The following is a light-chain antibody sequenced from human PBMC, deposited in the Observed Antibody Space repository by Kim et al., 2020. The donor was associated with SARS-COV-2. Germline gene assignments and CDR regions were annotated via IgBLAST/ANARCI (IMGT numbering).Light chain of an antibody. CDR2: KVS. CDR3: MQGSHLYS. V-gene: IGKV2-30*01. CDR1: QSLLYSGGNTY. Sequence: GKPASSSGRSSQSLLYSGGNTYLHWFHQRPGQSPRRLIYKVSNRYPGVPDRFSGSGSGSDFTLKISRVEAEDVGVYYCMQGSHLYSFGQGTKLEI. J-gene: IGKJ2*03.